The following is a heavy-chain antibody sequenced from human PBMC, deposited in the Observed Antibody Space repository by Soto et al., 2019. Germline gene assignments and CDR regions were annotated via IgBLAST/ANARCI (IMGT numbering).Heavy chain of an antibody. CDR1: GFIFSNFG. Sequence: QVQLVESGGGVVQPGGSLRLSCVAFGFIFSNFGMHWVRQAPGKGLAWAAVISSDEKIKQYADSVRGRFAISRDNSKNTWYLQMTSLRAEDTAIYYCARGLRSVLDYWGQGTLVTVSS. J-gene: IGHJ4*02. CDR3: ARGLRSVLDY. CDR2: ISSDEKIK. D-gene: IGHD6-6*01. V-gene: IGHV3-33*01.